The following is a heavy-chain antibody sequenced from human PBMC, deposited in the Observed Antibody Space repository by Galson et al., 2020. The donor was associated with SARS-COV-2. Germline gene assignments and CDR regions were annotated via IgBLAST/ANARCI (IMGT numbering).Heavy chain of an antibody. CDR2: ISGSSSSR. V-gene: IGHV3-23*01. Sequence: GESLKISCAASGFTFNTYAMNWVRQAPGKGLQWVASISGSSSSRYYTDSVKGRFSISRDNFKNTVYLEMNSLRAEDTAVYYCARGGSNSWYVYWFDPWGQGTQVTVSS. J-gene: IGHJ5*02. D-gene: IGHD6-13*01. CDR1: GFTFNTYA. CDR3: ARGGSNSWYVYWFDP.